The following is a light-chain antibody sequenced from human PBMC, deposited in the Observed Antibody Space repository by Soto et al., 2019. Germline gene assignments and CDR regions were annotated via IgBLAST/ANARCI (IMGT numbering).Light chain of an antibody. V-gene: IGKV1-8*01. CDR3: QQYYSYPMIT. CDR1: QGISSY. Sequence: AIRMTQSPFSLTATVGDRVTITCRASQGISSYLAWYQQKPGKAPKLLIYAASTLQSGVPSRFSGSGSGTDFTLTISCLQSEDFATYYCQQYYSYPMITFGQGTRLEVK. CDR2: AAS. J-gene: IGKJ5*01.